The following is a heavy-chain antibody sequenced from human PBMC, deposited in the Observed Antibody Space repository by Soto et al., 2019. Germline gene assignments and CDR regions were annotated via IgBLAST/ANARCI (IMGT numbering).Heavy chain of an antibody. CDR2: ISYDGSNK. Sequence: VQLVESGGGVVQPGRSLRLSCAASGFTFSSYGMHWVRQAPGKGLEWVAVISYDGSNKYYADSVKGRFTISRDNSKNTLYLQMNSLRAEDTAVYYCAKSPYGSGSYYSTPLFDYWGQGTLVTVSS. CDR3: AKSPYGSGSYYSTPLFDY. J-gene: IGHJ4*02. CDR1: GFTFSSYG. V-gene: IGHV3-30*18. D-gene: IGHD3-10*01.